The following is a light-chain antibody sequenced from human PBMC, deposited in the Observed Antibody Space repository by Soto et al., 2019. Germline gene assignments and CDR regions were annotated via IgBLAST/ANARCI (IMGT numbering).Light chain of an antibody. J-gene: IGKJ1*01. Sequence: DIQLTQSPSSLSASVGDRVSITCLSSQSISTHLSWYQQKPGKAPKLLIYAASSLQSWVPSRFTGSGSGTDFTLTISSLQPEDFATYYCQQSYTSWWTFGQGTKVDIK. CDR3: QQSYTSWWT. CDR1: QSISTH. V-gene: IGKV1-39*01. CDR2: AAS.